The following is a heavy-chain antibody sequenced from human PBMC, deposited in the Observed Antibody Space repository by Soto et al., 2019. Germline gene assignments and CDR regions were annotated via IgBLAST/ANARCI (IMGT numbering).Heavy chain of an antibody. V-gene: IGHV1-69*01. D-gene: IGHD3-3*01. Sequence: QVPLVQSRAEVKKPGSSVKVSCKASGGTFSNSAISWVRQAPGQGLEWMGGIIPIVGTAHYAQKYQGRVTLTADESTSTAYMELRSLRFEDTALYYCARAPGDFWTTPSDVFDIWGQGTLVTVSS. CDR2: IIPIVGTA. J-gene: IGHJ3*02. CDR3: ARAPGDFWTTPSDVFDI. CDR1: GGTFSNSA.